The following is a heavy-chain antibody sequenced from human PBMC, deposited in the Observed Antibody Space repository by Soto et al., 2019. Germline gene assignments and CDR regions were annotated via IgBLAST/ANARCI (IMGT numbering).Heavy chain of an antibody. J-gene: IGHJ6*02. CDR3: AYNLPAASHYYGMDV. V-gene: IGHV1-69*13. D-gene: IGHD2-2*01. CDR1: GGTFSSYA. CDR2: IIPIFGTA. Sequence: SVKVSCKASGGTFSSYAISWVRQAPGQGLEWMGGIIPIFGTANYAQKFQGRVTITADESTSTAYMELSSLRSEDTAVYYCAYNLPAASHYYGMDVWGQGTTVTVSS.